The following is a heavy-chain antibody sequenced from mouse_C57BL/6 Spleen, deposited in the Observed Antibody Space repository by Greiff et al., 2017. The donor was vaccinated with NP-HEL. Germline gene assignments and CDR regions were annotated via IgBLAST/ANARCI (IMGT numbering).Heavy chain of an antibody. D-gene: IGHD4-1*01. J-gene: IGHJ4*01. CDR1: GYTFTSYW. CDR3: ARSGTRAMDY. Sequence: VQLQQPGAELVRPGSSVKLSCKASGYTFTSYWMDWVKQRPGQGLEWIGNIYPSDSATHYNQKFKDKATLTVDKSSSTAYMQLSSLTSEDSAVYYCARSGTRAMDYWGQGTSVTVSS. CDR2: IYPSDSAT. V-gene: IGHV1-61*01.